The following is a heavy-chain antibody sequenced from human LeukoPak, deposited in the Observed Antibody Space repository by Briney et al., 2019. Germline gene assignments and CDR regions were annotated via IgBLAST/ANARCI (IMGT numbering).Heavy chain of an antibody. Sequence: SETLSLTCTVSGGSISSSSYYWGWIRQPPGKGLEWIGYIYYSGSTYYNPSLKSRVTISVDTSKNQFSLKLSSVTAADTAVYYCARTQQLARDYYFDYWGQGTLVTVSS. CDR2: IYYSGST. CDR3: ARTQQLARDYYFDY. CDR1: GGSISSSSYY. D-gene: IGHD6-13*01. J-gene: IGHJ4*02. V-gene: IGHV4-31*03.